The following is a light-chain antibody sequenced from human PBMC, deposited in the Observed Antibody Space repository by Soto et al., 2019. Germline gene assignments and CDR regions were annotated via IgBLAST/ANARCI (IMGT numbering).Light chain of an antibody. CDR3: QLGNGRPRT. CDR1: QSISTS. CDR2: TSS. V-gene: IGKV1-39*01. J-gene: IGKJ5*01. Sequence: DIQMTQSPSSLSASVGDRVAITCRASQSISTSLNWYQQKPGKAPNLLIFTSSNLESGVPSRFSGSGSGTDFTLTISCLQPEDVTTDVWQLGNGRPRTFV.